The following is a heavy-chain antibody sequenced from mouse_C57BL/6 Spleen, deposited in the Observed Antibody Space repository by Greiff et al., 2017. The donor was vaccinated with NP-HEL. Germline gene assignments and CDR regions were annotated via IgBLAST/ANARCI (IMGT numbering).Heavy chain of an antibody. CDR1: GYTFTSYW. J-gene: IGHJ4*01. CDR3: ANTVVEGNYAMDY. CDR2: IDPSDSYT. Sequence: VQLQQPGAELVMPGASVKLSCKASGYTFTSYWMHWVKQRPGQGLEWIGEIDPSDSYTNYNQKFKGKSTLTVDKSSSTAYMQLSSLTSEDSAVYYCANTVVEGNYAMDYWGQGTSVTVSS. D-gene: IGHD1-1*01. V-gene: IGHV1-69*01.